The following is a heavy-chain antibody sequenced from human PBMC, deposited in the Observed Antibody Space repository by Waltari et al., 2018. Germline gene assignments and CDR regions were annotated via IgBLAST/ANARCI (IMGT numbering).Heavy chain of an antibody. CDR2: ISGYNGNT. Sequence: QVQLVQSGAEVKKPGASVKVSCKASGYMFTTYGLTWVSKAPGKGLQWMGWISGYNGNTNYAQQFQGRVTMTIDTSTSTAYMELRSLRADDTAVYYCARGARMYFDNWGQGTLVTVSS. V-gene: IGHV1-18*01. J-gene: IGHJ4*02. CDR3: ARGARMYFDN. D-gene: IGHD2-15*01. CDR1: GYMFTTYG.